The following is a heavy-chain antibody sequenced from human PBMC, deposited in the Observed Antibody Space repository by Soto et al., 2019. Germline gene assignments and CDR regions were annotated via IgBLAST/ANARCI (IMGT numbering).Heavy chain of an antibody. D-gene: IGHD6-13*01. J-gene: IGHJ3*02. CDR2: IWYDGSNK. CDR1: GFTFSSYG. Sequence: GGSLRLSCAASGFTFSSYGMHWVRQAPGKGLEWVAVIWYDGSNKYYADSVKGRFTISRDNSKNTLYLQMNSLRAEDTAVYYCARYGTAAGPNAFDIWGQGTMVTVSS. CDR3: ARYGTAAGPNAFDI. V-gene: IGHV3-33*01.